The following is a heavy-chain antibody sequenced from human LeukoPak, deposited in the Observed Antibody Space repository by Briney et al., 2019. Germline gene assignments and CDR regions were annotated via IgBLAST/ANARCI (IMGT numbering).Heavy chain of an antibody. V-gene: IGHV3-21*04. CDR1: GVTFSSYS. D-gene: IGHD3-10*01. CDR2: ISSSSSYI. CDR3: ARDLGKVRGVFYYYYMDV. Sequence: GGSLRLSCAASGVTFSSYSMNWVRQAPGKGLEWVSSISSSSSYIYYADSVKGRFTISRDNAKNSLYLRMNSLRAEDTALYYCARDLGKVRGVFYYYYMDVWGKGTTVTVSS. J-gene: IGHJ6*03.